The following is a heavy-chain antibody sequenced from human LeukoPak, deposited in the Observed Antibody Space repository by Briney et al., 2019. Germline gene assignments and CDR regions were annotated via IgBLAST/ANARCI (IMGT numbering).Heavy chain of an antibody. J-gene: IGHJ3*02. D-gene: IGHD4-17*01. Sequence: GGSLRLSCAASGFTFSNYALGWVRQAPGKGLEWVSTICGSGSCTYYADSVKGRFTISRDNSRNTLSLQMNSLRAEDTAVYYCARDGRYGDYAFDIWGQGTMVTVSS. V-gene: IGHV3-23*01. CDR1: GFTFSNYA. CDR2: ICGSGSCT. CDR3: ARDGRYGDYAFDI.